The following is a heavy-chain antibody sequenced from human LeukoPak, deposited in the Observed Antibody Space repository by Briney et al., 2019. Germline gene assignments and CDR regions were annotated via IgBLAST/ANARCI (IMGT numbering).Heavy chain of an antibody. Sequence: TGGSLRLSCAVSGFTFSSYGIHWVRQAPGKGLEWVAFIRYDGSNKYYADSVKGRFTISRDNSKNTLYLQMNSLRAEDTAVYYCVKSRGTVTTYHAFDIWGQGTMVTVSS. J-gene: IGHJ3*02. CDR3: VKSRGTVTTYHAFDI. CDR2: IRYDGSNK. V-gene: IGHV3-30*02. D-gene: IGHD4-17*01. CDR1: GFTFSSYG.